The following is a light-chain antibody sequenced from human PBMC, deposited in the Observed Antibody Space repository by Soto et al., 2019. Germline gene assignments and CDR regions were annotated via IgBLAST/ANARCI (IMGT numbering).Light chain of an antibody. J-gene: IGLJ1*01. Sequence: QSAPTQPRSVSGSPGQSVTISCTGTSSDVGGYNYVSWYQQYPGKAPKVMIYAVTKRPSGVPDRISGSKSGNTASLTISGLQAEDEADYYCCSYAGSYTHYVFGTGTKVTVL. CDR1: SSDVGGYNY. CDR2: AVT. CDR3: CSYAGSYTHYV. V-gene: IGLV2-11*01.